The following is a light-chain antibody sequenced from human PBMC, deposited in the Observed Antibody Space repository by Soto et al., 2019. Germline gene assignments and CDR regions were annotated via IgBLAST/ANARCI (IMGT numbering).Light chain of an antibody. CDR3: QSAASSGTYV. CDR1: ALPKQY. CDR2: KDS. Sequence: SYELTQPPSVSVSPGQTARITCSGDALPKQYAYWYQQKPGQAPVLVIYKDSERPSGIPERFSGSSSGTTVTLTISGVQAEDEAEYYCQSAASSGTYVFGTGTKVTVL. V-gene: IGLV3-25*02. J-gene: IGLJ1*01.